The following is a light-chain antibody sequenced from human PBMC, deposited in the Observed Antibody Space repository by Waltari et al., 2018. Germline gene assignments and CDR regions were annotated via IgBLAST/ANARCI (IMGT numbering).Light chain of an antibody. J-gene: IGLJ1*01. V-gene: IGLV1-44*01. Sequence: QSVLTQPPSTSGTPGQRVTISCSGSSSNIGTNPVNWYQHLPGTAPKLLIYSNNQRPSGVPGRFSGYKSGTSASLAISGLQSEDEADYYCAAWDDTLNGYVFGTGTKVTVL. CDR1: SSNIGTNP. CDR2: SNN. CDR3: AAWDDTLNGYV.